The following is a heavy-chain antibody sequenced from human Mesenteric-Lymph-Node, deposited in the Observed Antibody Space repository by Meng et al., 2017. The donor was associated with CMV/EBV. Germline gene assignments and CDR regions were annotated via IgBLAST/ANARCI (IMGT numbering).Heavy chain of an antibody. J-gene: IGHJ4*02. CDR2: IGTVGDT. V-gene: IGHV3-13*01. CDR3: AKDGIAAAGYFDY. Sequence: GESLKISCAASGFTFSSYDMHWVRQGTGKGLEWVSTIGTVGDTDYPGSVKGRFTISRENAKNSLYLQMNSLRAGDTAVYYCAKDGIAAAGYFDYWGQGTLVTVSS. D-gene: IGHD6-13*01. CDR1: GFTFSSYD.